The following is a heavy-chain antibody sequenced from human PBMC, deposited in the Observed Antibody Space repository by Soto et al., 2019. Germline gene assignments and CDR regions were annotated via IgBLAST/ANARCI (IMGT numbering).Heavy chain of an antibody. Sequence: GGSLRLSCAASEFTFSSYAMSCVRQAPGKGLEWVSAISGSGGSTYYADSVKGRFTISRDNSKNTLYLQMNSLRAEDTAVYYCAKSAVKAAAGPDAFDIWGQGTMVTVSS. CDR1: EFTFSSYA. CDR3: AKSAVKAAAGPDAFDI. CDR2: ISGSGGST. D-gene: IGHD6-13*01. J-gene: IGHJ3*02. V-gene: IGHV3-23*01.